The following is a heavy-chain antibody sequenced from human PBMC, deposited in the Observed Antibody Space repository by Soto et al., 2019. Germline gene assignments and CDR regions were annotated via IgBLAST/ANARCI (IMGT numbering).Heavy chain of an antibody. D-gene: IGHD1-26*01. CDR1: GDTFTDYY. J-gene: IGHJ6*03. Sequence: QVQLVQSGAEVKKPGASGTVSCRSSGDTFTDYYMHWVRQAPGQGLEWMGWINPNSGVTKYAQKLQGWVTTTRDTCIRTVYMQLRRLRSDDTGVYYWARKSGGATATLYYYYFYMDVWGTATTVTVS. CDR3: ARKSGGATATLYYYYFYMDV. V-gene: IGHV1-2*04. CDR2: INPNSGVT.